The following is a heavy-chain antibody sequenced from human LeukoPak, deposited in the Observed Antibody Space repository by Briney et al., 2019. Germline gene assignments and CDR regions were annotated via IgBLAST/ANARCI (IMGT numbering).Heavy chain of an antibody. Sequence: SVKVSCKASGGTFSSYAISWVRQAPGQGLEWMGRIIPILGIANYAQKFQGRVTITADKSTSTAYMELSSLRSEDTAVYYCARVGYPYYYYYGMDVWGRGTTVTVSS. CDR3: ARVGYPYYYYYGMDV. V-gene: IGHV1-69*04. CDR1: GGTFSSYA. J-gene: IGHJ6*02. D-gene: IGHD5-12*01. CDR2: IIPILGIA.